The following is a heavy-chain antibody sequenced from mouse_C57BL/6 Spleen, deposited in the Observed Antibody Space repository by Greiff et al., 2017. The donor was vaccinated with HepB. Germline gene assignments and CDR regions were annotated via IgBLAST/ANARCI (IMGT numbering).Heavy chain of an antibody. J-gene: IGHJ4*01. CDR1: GFTFSDYY. D-gene: IGHD4-1*01. CDR3: ARAQNWDDAMDY. V-gene: IGHV5-16*01. CDR2: INYDGSST. Sequence: EVQLVESEGGLVQPGSSMKLSCTASGFTFSDYYMAWVRQVPEKGLEWVANINYDGSSTYYLDSLKSRFIISRDNAKNILYLQMSSLKSEDTATYYCARAQNWDDAMDYWGQGTSVTVSS.